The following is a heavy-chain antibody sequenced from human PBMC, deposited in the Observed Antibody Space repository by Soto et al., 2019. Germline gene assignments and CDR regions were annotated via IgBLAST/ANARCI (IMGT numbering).Heavy chain of an antibody. D-gene: IGHD3-9*01. CDR1: GFTFSSYS. Sequence: GGSLRLSFAASGFTFSSYSMNWVRQAPGKGPEWVSIISSSSSYIYYADSVKGRFTISRDNAKNSLYLQMNSLRAEDTAVYYCARSVEVSLLRYFDWAELSFDYWGQGTLVTVSS. CDR2: ISSSSSYI. J-gene: IGHJ4*02. V-gene: IGHV3-21*01. CDR3: ARSVEVSLLRYFDWAELSFDY.